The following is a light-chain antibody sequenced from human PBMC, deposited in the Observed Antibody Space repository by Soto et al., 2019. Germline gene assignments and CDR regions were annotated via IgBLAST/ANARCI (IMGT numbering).Light chain of an antibody. CDR2: DVS. Sequence: QSVLTQPASVSGSPGQSITISCTGTSSDVGGYNYVSWYQHHPGKAPKLMIYDVSNRPSGVSNRFSGSKSGNTASLIISGLQAEDEADYYCTSYAGTNNPYVFGIGTKVTVL. CDR3: TSYAGTNNPYV. V-gene: IGLV2-14*03. CDR1: SSDVGGYNY. J-gene: IGLJ1*01.